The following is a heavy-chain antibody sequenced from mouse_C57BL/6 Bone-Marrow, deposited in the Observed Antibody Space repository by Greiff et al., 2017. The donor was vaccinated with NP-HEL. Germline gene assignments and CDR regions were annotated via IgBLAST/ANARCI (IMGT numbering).Heavy chain of an antibody. CDR2: IYPGSGST. Sequence: VQLQQSGAELVKPGASVKMSCKASGYTFTSYWITWVKQRPGQGLEWIGDIYPGSGSTNYNEKFKSKATLTVDTSSSTAYMQLSSLTSEDSAVYYCARRGDYATVVAGDYWGQGTTLTVSS. V-gene: IGHV1-55*01. CDR1: GYTFTSYW. CDR3: ARRGDYATVVAGDY. D-gene: IGHD1-1*01. J-gene: IGHJ2*01.